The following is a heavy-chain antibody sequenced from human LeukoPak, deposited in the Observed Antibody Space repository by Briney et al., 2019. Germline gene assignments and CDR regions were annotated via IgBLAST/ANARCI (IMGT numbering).Heavy chain of an antibody. CDR3: AKGMGSGSYYNDY. Sequence: SETLSLTCAVYGGSFRGYYWTWIRQPPGKGLEWIGEINRGGDTAYNPSLQSRVTISIDTSKNQISLMLTSVTAADTTVYYCAKGMGSGSYYNDYWGQGTLVTVSS. V-gene: IGHV4-34*01. J-gene: IGHJ4*02. CDR2: INRGGDT. D-gene: IGHD3-10*01. CDR1: GGSFRGYY.